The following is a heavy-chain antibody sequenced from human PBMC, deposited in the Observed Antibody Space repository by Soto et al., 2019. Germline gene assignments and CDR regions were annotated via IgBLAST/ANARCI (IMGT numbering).Heavy chain of an antibody. J-gene: IGHJ1*01. Sequence: QVQLQESGPGLVKPSQTLSLTCTVSGGSISSGGYYWSWIRQHPGKGLEWIRYIYYSGSTYYNPSLKSRVTRSVDTSKNQFSLKLSSVTAADTAVYYCARGTHGGDYEAEYFQHWGQGTLVTVSS. CDR3: ARGTHGGDYEAEYFQH. CDR1: GGSISSGGYY. D-gene: IGHD4-17*01. CDR2: IYYSGST. V-gene: IGHV4-31*03.